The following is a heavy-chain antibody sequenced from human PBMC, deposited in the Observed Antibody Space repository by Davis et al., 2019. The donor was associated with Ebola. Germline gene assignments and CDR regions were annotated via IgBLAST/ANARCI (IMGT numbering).Heavy chain of an antibody. CDR3: ARGGELIKFNFFDP. CDR2: INAGSDNT. CDR1: GFTFSNYA. J-gene: IGHJ5*02. V-gene: IGHV1-3*01. Sequence: ASVKVSCKASGFTFSNYAVHWLRQAPGQRLEWMGWINAGSDNTYYSQKFQGRVTITKDSSASTAYMELSSLRYEDTAVYYCARGGELIKFNFFDPWGQGTLVTVSS. D-gene: IGHD3-16*01.